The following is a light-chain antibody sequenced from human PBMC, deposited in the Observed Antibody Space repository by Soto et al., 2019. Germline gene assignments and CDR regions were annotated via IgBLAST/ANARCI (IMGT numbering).Light chain of an antibody. CDR2: LNSDGSH. V-gene: IGLV4-69*01. CDR3: QTWSTDIRV. CDR1: SGHNSYA. Sequence: QSVLTQPPSASASLGASVKLTCTLSSGHNSYAIAWHQQQPAKGPRYLMKLNSDGSHSKGDGIPDRFSGSSSGGERYLTISSLQSEDEADYYCQTWSTDIRVFGGGTKLTVL. J-gene: IGLJ3*02.